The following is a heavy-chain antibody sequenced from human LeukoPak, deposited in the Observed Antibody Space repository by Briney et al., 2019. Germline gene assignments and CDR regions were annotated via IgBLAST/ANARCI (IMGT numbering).Heavy chain of an antibody. CDR3: ARWETRDY. CDR2: INPNSGGT. CDR1: GYTFTSYG. D-gene: IGHD1-26*01. Sequence: ASVKVSCKASGYTFTSYGISWVRQAPGQGLEWMGWINPNSGGTNYAQKFQGRVTMTRDTSISTAYMELSRLRSDDTAVYYCARWETRDYWGQGTLVTVSS. V-gene: IGHV1-2*02. J-gene: IGHJ4*02.